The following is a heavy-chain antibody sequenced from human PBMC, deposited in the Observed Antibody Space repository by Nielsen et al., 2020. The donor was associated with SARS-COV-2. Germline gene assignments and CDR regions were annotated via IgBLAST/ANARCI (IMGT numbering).Heavy chain of an antibody. J-gene: IGHJ4*02. CDR1: GGSISSGGYY. D-gene: IGHD6-13*01. CDR3: ARGGIAAAGTPYFDY. V-gene: IGHV4-34*01. CDR2: INHSGST. Sequence: SETLSLTCAVSGGSISSGGYYWSWIRQPPGKGLEWIGEINHSGSTNYNPSLKSRVTISVDTSKNQFSLKLSSVTAADTAVYYCARGGIAAAGTPYFDYWGQGTLVTVSS.